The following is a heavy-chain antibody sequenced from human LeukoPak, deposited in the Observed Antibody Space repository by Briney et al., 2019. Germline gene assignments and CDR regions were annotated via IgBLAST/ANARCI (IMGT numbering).Heavy chain of an antibody. CDR3: AKDIGSYYDY. Sequence: PGGSLRLSCVASGCTFSSNGMHWVRKAPGKGLEWVTFIQYDGSKKYYADSVKGRFTISRDNSKNTLYLEMNSLRAEDTAVYCCAKDIGSYYDYWGQGILVTVSS. J-gene: IGHJ4*02. V-gene: IGHV3-30*02. D-gene: IGHD3-10*01. CDR1: GCTFSSNG. CDR2: IQYDGSKK.